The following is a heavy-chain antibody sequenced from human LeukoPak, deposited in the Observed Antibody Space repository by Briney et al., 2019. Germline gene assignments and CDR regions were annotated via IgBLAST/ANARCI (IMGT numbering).Heavy chain of an antibody. Sequence: PSETLSLTCTVSGGSISSYYRSWIRQPPGKGLEWIGYIYYSGSTNYNPSLKGRVTISVDTSKNQFSLKLSSVTAADTAVYYCARQSITIFGVVLQEYYFDYWGQGTLVTVSS. CDR1: GGSISSYY. D-gene: IGHD3-3*01. V-gene: IGHV4-59*08. CDR3: ARQSITIFGVVLQEYYFDY. CDR2: IYYSGST. J-gene: IGHJ4*02.